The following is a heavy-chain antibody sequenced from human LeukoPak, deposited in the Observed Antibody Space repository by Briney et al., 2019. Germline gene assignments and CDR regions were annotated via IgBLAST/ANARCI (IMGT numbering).Heavy chain of an antibody. CDR2: IYYSGST. Sequence: SETLSLTCTVSGGSISSYYWSWIRQPPGKGLEWIGYIYYSGSTNYNPSLKSRVTISVDTSKNQFSLKLSSVTAADTAVYYCARWKKPYLHAYGDYAFDIWGQGTMVTVSS. D-gene: IGHD4-17*01. J-gene: IGHJ3*02. V-gene: IGHV4-59*01. CDR1: GGSISSYY. CDR3: ARWKKPYLHAYGDYAFDI.